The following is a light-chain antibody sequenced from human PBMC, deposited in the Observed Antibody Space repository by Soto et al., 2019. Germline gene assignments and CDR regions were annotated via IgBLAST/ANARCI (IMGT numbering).Light chain of an antibody. J-gene: IGKJ1*01. Sequence: DIQMTNCPSTLSGSVGYRFTITCLASQSISGWLAWYQQKPGKPPKLLIYDASSLEGGVPSRFSGSGSGTEFTLTISSLQPDDFATYYCQQYYSYPWTFGQGTKVDIK. V-gene: IGKV1-5*01. CDR2: DAS. CDR3: QQYYSYPWT. CDR1: QSISGW.